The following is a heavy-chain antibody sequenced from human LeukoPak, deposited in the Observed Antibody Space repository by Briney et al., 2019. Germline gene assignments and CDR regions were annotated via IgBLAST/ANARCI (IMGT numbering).Heavy chain of an antibody. V-gene: IGHV3-21*01. CDR2: ISSSSSYI. J-gene: IGHJ4*02. CDR1: GFTFSSYS. Sequence: TGGSLRLSCAASGFTFSSYSMNWVRQAPVKGLEWVSSISSSSSYIYYADSVKGRFTISRDNAKNSLYLQMNSLRAEDTAVYYCARDYYDILTGSSQEFDYWGQGTLVTVSS. D-gene: IGHD3-9*01. CDR3: ARDYYDILTGSSQEFDY.